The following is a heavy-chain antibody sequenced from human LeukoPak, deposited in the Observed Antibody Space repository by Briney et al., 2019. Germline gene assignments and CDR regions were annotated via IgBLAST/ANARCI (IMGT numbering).Heavy chain of an antibody. CDR3: ATTGYYDFWSGYPAKYYYYYYGMDV. CDR1: GFTFSDYY. V-gene: IGHV3-11*04. CDR2: ISSSGSTI. J-gene: IGHJ6*02. D-gene: IGHD3-3*01. Sequence: GGSLRLSCAASGFTFSDYYMSWIRQAPGKGLEWVSYISSSGSTIYYADSVKGRFTISRDNSKNTLYLQMNSLRAEDTAVYYCATTGYYDFWSGYPAKYYYYYYGMDVWGQGTTVTVSS.